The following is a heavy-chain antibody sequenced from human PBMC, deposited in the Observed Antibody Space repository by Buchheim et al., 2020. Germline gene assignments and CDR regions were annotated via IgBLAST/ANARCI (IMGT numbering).Heavy chain of an antibody. CDR2: ISKDGSNK. CDR3: AKDFYYCSCGSCYSWDY. V-gene: IGHV3-30*18. Sequence: QVQLVESGGGVVQPGRSLRLSCAASGFTFSNYDMHWVRQAPGKGLEWVAAISKDGSNKYYAESVKGRFAISRDNSKNTLYLQMNSLRAEDTAVHYCAKDFYYCSCGSCYSWDYWGQGT. CDR1: GFTFSNYD. D-gene: IGHD2-15*01. J-gene: IGHJ4*02.